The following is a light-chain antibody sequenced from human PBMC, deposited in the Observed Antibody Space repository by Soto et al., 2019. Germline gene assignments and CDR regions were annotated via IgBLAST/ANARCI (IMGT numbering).Light chain of an antibody. CDR2: EVT. CDR3: SSDGGSGTVL. V-gene: IGLV2-23*02. J-gene: IGLJ2*01. Sequence: QSALTQPASVSGSPGQSITISCTGTSSDVGSYDVVSWYQQHPGKAPQLTIYEVTQRPSGVSGRFSGSKAGNTASLTISGLQAEDEADDYCSSDGGSGTVLFGGGTELTVL. CDR1: SSDVGSYDV.